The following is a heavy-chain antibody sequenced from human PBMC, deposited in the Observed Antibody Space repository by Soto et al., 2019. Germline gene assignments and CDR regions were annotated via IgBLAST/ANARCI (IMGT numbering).Heavy chain of an antibody. J-gene: IGHJ5*02. CDR2: IYYSGST. V-gene: IGHV4-31*03. CDR3: GRVGDCFGDSCCWGGWFGP. CDR1: GGSMSSGGYY. D-gene: IGHD2-15*01. Sequence: QVQLQESGPGLVKPSQTLSLTRTVPGGSMSSGGYYWSWIRQDPGERLEWLGYIYYSGSTYYNPSLKSRVTIAAARSNNQFARKLNSVTAADTAVYYCGRVGDCFGDSCCWGGWFGPWGHGTPVTV.